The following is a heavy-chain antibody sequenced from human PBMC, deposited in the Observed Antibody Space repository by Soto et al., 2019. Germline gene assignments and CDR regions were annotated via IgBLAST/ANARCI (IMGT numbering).Heavy chain of an antibody. V-gene: IGHV4-34*01. J-gene: IGHJ5*02. CDR2: INHSGST. D-gene: IGHD2-2*01. CDR3: ARGALIGYCNSTSCFGWFDP. CDR1: GGSFSGYY. Sequence: QVQLQQWGAGLLKPSETLSLTCAVYGGSFSGYYWSWIRQPPGKGLEWIGEINHSGSTNYNPSLRSRVTISVDTSKNQFSLKLSSVTAADTAVYYCARGALIGYCNSTSCFGWFDPWGQGTLVTVSS.